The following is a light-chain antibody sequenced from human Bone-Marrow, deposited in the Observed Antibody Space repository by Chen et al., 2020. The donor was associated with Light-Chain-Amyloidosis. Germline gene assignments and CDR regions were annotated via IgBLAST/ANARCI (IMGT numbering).Light chain of an antibody. Sequence: SYVLTQPSSVSVAPGQTATIACGGNNIGSAGVHWYQQTPGPAPLLVVYDDSDRPSGIPERLSGSHSGNTATLSISRVEAGDEADYYCRVWDRSSDRPGFVGGTKLTVL. J-gene: IGLJ3*02. CDR2: DDS. V-gene: IGLV3-21*02. CDR3: RVWDRSSDRPG. CDR1: NIGSAG.